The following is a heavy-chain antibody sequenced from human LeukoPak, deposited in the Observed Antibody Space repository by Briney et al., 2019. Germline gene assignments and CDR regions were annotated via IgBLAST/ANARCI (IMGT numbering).Heavy chain of an antibody. CDR2: ISSSSSYI. V-gene: IGHV3-21*01. Sequence: GGSLRLSCAASGFTFSSYSMNWVRQAPGKGLEWDSFISSSSSYIYYADSVKGRFTISRDNAKNSLYLQMNSLRAEDTAVYYCARDPYYYDSSGYYYGMDVWGQGTTVTVSS. CDR3: ARDPYYYDSSGYYYGMDV. J-gene: IGHJ6*02. D-gene: IGHD3-22*01. CDR1: GFTFSSYS.